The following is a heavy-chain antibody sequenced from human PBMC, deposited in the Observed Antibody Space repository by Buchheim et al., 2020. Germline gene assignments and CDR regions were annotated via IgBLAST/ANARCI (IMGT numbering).Heavy chain of an antibody. D-gene: IGHD3-10*01. CDR3: AKDGIGYFYGSGNFFDH. J-gene: IGHJ4*02. V-gene: IGHV3-30*18. CDR2: ISHGGDGK. CDR1: GFVFSGSG. Sequence: QVQLVESGGGVVQPGKSLRLSCTGSGFVFSGSGMHWVRQAPGRGLEWVAGISHGGDGKYYADSVKGRFTISRDNFKNTLHLGMSSLTTEDTATYFCAKDGIGYFYGSGNFFDHWGQGTL.